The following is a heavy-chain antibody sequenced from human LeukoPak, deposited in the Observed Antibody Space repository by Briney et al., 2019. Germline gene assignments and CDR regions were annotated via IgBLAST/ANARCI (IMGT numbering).Heavy chain of an antibody. CDR1: GGSFSGYY. Sequence: KPSETLSLTCAVYGGSFSGYYWSWIRQPPGKGLEWIGEINHSGSTNYNPSLKSRVTVSVDTSKNQSSLKLSSVTAADTAVYYCARGGENCSGGSCYQEGRREVDYWGQGTLVTVSS. CDR2: INHSGST. V-gene: IGHV4-34*01. J-gene: IGHJ4*02. CDR3: ARGGENCSGGSCYQEGRREVDY. D-gene: IGHD2-15*01.